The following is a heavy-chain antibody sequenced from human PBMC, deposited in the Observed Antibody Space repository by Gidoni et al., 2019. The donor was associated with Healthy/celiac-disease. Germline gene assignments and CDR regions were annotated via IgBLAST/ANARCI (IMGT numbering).Heavy chain of an antibody. CDR2: ISWNSGSI. CDR1: GFIFADYA. V-gene: IGHV3-9*01. CDR3: AKDIAAAGTGVYYYGMDV. D-gene: IGHD6-13*01. J-gene: IGHJ6*02. Sequence: VQLVESGGGVVQPGRSLRLSCAASGFIFADYAMDWVRQAPGKGLGWVSGISWNSGSIGYADSVKGRFTISRDNAKNSLYLQMNSLRAEDTALYYCAKDIAAAGTGVYYYGMDVWGQGTTVTVSS.